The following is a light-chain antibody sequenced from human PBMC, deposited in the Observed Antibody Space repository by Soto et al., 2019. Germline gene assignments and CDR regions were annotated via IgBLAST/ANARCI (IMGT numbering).Light chain of an antibody. CDR2: GAS. Sequence: EILFTQSPGTLPLSPGERATLSCRASQSVRNNYLAWYQQKPGQAPRLLIYGASNRATGIPDRFSGSGSGTDFTLTISRLEPEDFAVYYCQQYGSSRTFGQGTKVDIK. CDR3: QQYGSSRT. V-gene: IGKV3-20*01. CDR1: QSVRNNY. J-gene: IGKJ1*01.